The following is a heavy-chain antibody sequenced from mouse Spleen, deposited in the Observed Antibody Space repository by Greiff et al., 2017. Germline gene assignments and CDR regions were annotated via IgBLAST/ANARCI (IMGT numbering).Heavy chain of an antibody. CDR2: INSNGGST. V-gene: IGHV5-6-2*01. CDR3: ARRTGYYAMDY. J-gene: IGHJ4*01. Sequence: EVQVVESGGGLVKPGGSLKLSCAASGFTFSSYAMSWVRQTPEKRLEWVAAINSNGGSTYYPDTVKDRFTISRDNAKNTLYLQMSSLRSEDTALYYCARRTGYYAMDYWGQGTSVTVSS. CDR1: GFTFSSYA.